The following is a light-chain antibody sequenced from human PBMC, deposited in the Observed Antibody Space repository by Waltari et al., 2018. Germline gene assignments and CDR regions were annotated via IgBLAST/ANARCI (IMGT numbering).Light chain of an antibody. V-gene: IGKV3-15*01. CDR3: QQYNRWPPIT. Sequence: EIVMTQSPATLSVSPGETATLSCRASQSVSGNVAWYQKKPGQALRLLIYDASTRATSIPARFRGSGSGTEFTLTISSLQSEDFAVYYCQQYNRWPPITFGQGTRLEIK. CDR1: QSVSGN. CDR2: DAS. J-gene: IGKJ5*01.